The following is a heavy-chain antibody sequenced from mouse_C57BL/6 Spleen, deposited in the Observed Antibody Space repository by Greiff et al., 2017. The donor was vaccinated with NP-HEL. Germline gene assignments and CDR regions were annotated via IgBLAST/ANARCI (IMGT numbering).Heavy chain of an antibody. J-gene: IGHJ1*03. CDR1: GFTFSDYG. CDR3: ARGAYDYDGDWYFDV. D-gene: IGHD2-4*01. V-gene: IGHV5-17*01. Sequence: EVQLVESGGGLVKPGGSLKLSCAASGFTFSDYGMHWVRQAPEKGLEWVAYISSGSSTIYYADTVKGRFTISRDNAKNTLFLQMTSLRSEDTAMYYCARGAYDYDGDWYFDVWGTGTTVTVSS. CDR2: ISSGSSTI.